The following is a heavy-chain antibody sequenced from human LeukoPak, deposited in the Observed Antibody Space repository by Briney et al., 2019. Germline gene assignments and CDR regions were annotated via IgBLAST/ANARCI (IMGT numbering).Heavy chain of an antibody. D-gene: IGHD5-24*01. CDR1: GGSISSYY. Sequence: RTSETLSLTCTVSGGSISSYYWSWIRQPPGKGLEWIGYIYYSGSTNYNPSLKSRVTISVDTSKNQFSLKLSSVTAADTAVYYCASQPRRDGYNYAAFDIWGQGTMVTVSS. CDR2: IYYSGST. J-gene: IGHJ3*02. V-gene: IGHV4-59*01. CDR3: ASQPRRDGYNYAAFDI.